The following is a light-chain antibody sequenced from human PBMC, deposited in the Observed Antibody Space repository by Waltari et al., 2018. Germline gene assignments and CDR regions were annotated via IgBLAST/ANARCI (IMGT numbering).Light chain of an antibody. CDR1: QSVIKY. Sequence: SCRARQSVIKYLAWYQQKPGRAPMLLIYHASARATGIADRFSGSGSGTDFSLTISRLEHGDFAVYYCRKYDSLPATFGQGTRVEIK. V-gene: IGKV3-20*01. CDR2: HAS. CDR3: RKYDSLPAT. J-gene: IGKJ1*01.